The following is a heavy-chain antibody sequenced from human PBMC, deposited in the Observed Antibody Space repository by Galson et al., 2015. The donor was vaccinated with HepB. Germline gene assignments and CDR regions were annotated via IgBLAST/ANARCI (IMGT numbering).Heavy chain of an antibody. CDR3: ARAPYGSGGCVGY. D-gene: IGHD3-10*01. V-gene: IGHV3-30*04. CDR2: ISYDGSNK. CDR1: GFTFSSYA. J-gene: IGHJ4*02. Sequence: SLRLSCAASGFTFSSYAMHWVRQAPGKGLEWVAVISYDGSNKYYADSVKGRFTISRDNSKNTLYLQMNSLRAEDTAVYYCARAPYGSGGCVGYWGQGTLVTVSS.